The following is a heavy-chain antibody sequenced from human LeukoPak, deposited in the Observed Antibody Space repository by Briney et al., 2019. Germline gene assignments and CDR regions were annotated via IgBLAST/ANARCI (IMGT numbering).Heavy chain of an antibody. Sequence: GGSLRLSCAASGFTFSGHGMNWVRQAPGKGLEWLAYISHSSNTIYYADSVRDRFTISRDNAKNSLYLQMNSLRAEDTAVYYCAGRYDFWSGYFWGQGTLVTVSS. J-gene: IGHJ4*02. V-gene: IGHV3-48*04. D-gene: IGHD3/OR15-3a*01. CDR3: AGRYDFWSGYF. CDR2: ISHSSNTI. CDR1: GFTFSGHG.